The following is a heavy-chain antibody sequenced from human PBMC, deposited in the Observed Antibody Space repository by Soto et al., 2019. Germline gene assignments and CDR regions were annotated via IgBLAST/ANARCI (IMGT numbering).Heavy chain of an antibody. CDR2: ISGSGDST. V-gene: IGHV3-23*01. CDR1: GFTITSYA. Sequence: EVQLLESGGGLVQPGGSLRLSCAASGFTITSYAMGWVRQAPGRGLEWVSAISGSGDSTYYADSVKDRFTISRDNSKSSLDLQMTSLRAEDTAVYYCTKSRGWYTFDYWGQGALVTVSS. J-gene: IGHJ4*02. D-gene: IGHD6-19*01. CDR3: TKSRGWYTFDY.